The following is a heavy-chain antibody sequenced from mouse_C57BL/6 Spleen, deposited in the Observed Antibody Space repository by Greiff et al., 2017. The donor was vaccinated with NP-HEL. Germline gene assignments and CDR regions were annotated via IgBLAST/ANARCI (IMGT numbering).Heavy chain of an antibody. V-gene: IGHV5-17*01. CDR1: GFTFSDYG. Sequence: EVQLVESGGGLVKPGGSLKLSCAASGFTFSDYGMHWVRQAPEKGLEWVAYISSGSSTIYYADTVKGRFTISRDNAKNTLFLQMTSLRSEDTAMYYCARDYGSSYKDYFDYWGQGTTLTVSS. CDR3: ARDYGSSYKDYFDY. D-gene: IGHD1-1*01. CDR2: ISSGSSTI. J-gene: IGHJ2*01.